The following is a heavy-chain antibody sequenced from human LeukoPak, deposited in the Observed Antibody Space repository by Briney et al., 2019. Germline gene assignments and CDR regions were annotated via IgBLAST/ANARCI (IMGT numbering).Heavy chain of an antibody. V-gene: IGHV1-69*05. J-gene: IGHJ5*02. Sequence: GSSVKVSCKASGGTFSSYAIIWVRQAPGQGLEWMGGIIPIFGTANYAQKFQGRVTITTDESTSTAYMELSSLRSEDTAVYYCAREKQFAPSYWFDPWGQGTLVTVSS. CDR1: GGTFSSYA. D-gene: IGHD6-6*01. CDR2: IIPIFGTA. CDR3: AREKQFAPSYWFDP.